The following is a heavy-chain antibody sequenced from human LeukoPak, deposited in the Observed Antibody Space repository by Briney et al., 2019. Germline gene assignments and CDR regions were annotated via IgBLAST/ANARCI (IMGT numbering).Heavy chain of an antibody. CDR1: GFTFNSRG. V-gene: IGHV3-33*06. CDR2: IWYDGSNE. CDR3: ANNFDY. J-gene: IGHJ4*02. Sequence: GGSLRLSCAASGFTFNSRGMHWVRQAPGKGLEWVAVIWYDGSNEYYADSVKGRFTISRDNSKNTLYLQMNSLRAEDTAVYYCANNFDYWGQGTLVTVSS.